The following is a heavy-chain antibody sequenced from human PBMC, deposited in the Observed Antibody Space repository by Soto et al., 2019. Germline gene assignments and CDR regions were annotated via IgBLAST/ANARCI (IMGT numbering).Heavy chain of an antibody. V-gene: IGHV1-2*04. J-gene: IGHJ4*02. D-gene: IGHD4-17*01. CDR2: INPNSGGT. Sequence: QVQLVQSGAEVKKPGASVKVSCKASGYTFTGYYMHWVRQAPGQGLEWMGWINPNSGGTNYAQKSQGWVTMTRDTSISTAYMELSRLRSDDTAVYYCARGSYGGDTYFDYWGQGTLVTVSS. CDR3: ARGSYGGDTYFDY. CDR1: GYTFTGYY.